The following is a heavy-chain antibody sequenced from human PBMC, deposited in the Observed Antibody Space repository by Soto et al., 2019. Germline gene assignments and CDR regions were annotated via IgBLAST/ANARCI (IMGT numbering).Heavy chain of an antibody. V-gene: IGHV3-30-3*01. CDR3: ARDSPPRYSGWYGYYYYYGMDV. Sequence: GGSLRLSCAASGFTFSRYAMHWVRQAPGKGLEWVAVISYDGSNKYYADSVKGRFTISRDNSKNTLYLQMNSLRAEDTAVYYCARDSPPRYSGWYGYYYYYGMDVWGQGTTVAVSS. CDR2: ISYDGSNK. J-gene: IGHJ6*02. D-gene: IGHD6-19*01. CDR1: GFTFSRYA.